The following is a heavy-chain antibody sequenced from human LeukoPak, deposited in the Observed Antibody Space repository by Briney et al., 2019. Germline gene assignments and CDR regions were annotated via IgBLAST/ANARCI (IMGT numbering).Heavy chain of an antibody. CDR2: IYYDGKNK. J-gene: IGHJ6*02. CDR1: GFTFSDHG. CDR3: SRGGWPTAGTPRMDV. Sequence: GGSLRLSCAASGFTFSDHGIHWVRHAPGKGLEWVAIIYYDGKNKYYADSAKGRFTISRDNPKNTAYLQMNSLSGNDSGVYYCSRGGWPTAGTPRMDVWGQGTTVIVSS. V-gene: IGHV3-33*01. D-gene: IGHD6-13*01.